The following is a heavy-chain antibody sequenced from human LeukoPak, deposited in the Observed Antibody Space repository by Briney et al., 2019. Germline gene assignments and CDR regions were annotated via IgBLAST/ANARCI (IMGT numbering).Heavy chain of an antibody. J-gene: IGHJ5*02. V-gene: IGHV4-61*02. Sequence: PSETLSLTCTVSGDSISSGCYYWNWIRQPPGKGLEWIGRFYSSGRTYFNPSLKSRVTISSDTSKNQFSLKLSSVTAADTAVYYCVRGDVKSDSFDLWGEGTLVTVST. CDR2: FYSSGRT. CDR3: VRGDVKSDSFDL. CDR1: GDSISSGCYY.